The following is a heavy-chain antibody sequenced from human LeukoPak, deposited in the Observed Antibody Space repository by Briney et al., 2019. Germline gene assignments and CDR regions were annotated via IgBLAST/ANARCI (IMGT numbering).Heavy chain of an antibody. D-gene: IGHD4/OR15-4a*01. CDR1: GYMFTNYG. J-gene: IGHJ4*02. CDR3: ARVPRMTMVTPRHFDS. CDR2: ISAHNGDA. V-gene: IGHV1-18*01. Sequence: ASVKVSCKASGYMFTNYGISWVRQAPGQGLEWMGWISAHNGDADYAQKFQGRVTMTPDTSTSTAYVELKSLRSDDTAVYYCARVPRMTMVTPRHFDSWGQGTLVTVSS.